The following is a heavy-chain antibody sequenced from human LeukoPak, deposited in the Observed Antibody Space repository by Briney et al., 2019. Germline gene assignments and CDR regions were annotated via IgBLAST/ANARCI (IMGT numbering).Heavy chain of an antibody. D-gene: IGHD3-9*01. V-gene: IGHV4-39*01. CDR1: GGSISSSSYY. J-gene: IGHJ4*02. CDR2: IYYSGST. CDR3: ARWDYDIFTGYYAFDY. Sequence: SETLSLTCTVSGGSISSSSYYWGWIRQPPGKGLEWIGSIYYSGSTYYNPSLKSRVTISVDTSKNQFSLKLSSVTAADTAVDCCARWDYDIFTGYYAFDYWGQGTLVTVST.